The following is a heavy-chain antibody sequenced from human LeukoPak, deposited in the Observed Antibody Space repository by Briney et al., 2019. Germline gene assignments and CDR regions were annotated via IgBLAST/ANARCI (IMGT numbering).Heavy chain of an antibody. CDR2: IIPIFGTA. J-gene: IGHJ5*02. CDR1: GGTFSSYA. V-gene: IGHV1-69*05. Sequence: SVKVSCKASGGTFSSYAISWVRQAPGQGLEWMGGIIPIFGTANYAQKLQGRVTMTTDTSTSTAYMELRSLRSDDTAVYYCARAYPPAAADPWGQGTLVTVSS. D-gene: IGHD6-13*01. CDR3: ARAYPPAAADP.